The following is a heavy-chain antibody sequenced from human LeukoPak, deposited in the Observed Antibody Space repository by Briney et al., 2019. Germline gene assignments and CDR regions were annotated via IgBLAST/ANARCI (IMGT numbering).Heavy chain of an antibody. CDR2: IYYSGST. V-gene: IGHV4-39*01. D-gene: IGHD6-19*01. CDR3: ARQWLAGPGIDY. J-gene: IGHJ4*02. Sequence: PSETLSLTCTVSGGSISSSSYYWGWIRQPPGKGLEWIGSIYYSGSTYYNPSLKSRVTISVDTSKNQFSLKLSSVTAADTAVYYCARQWLAGPGIDYWGQGTLVTVSS. CDR1: GGSISSSSYY.